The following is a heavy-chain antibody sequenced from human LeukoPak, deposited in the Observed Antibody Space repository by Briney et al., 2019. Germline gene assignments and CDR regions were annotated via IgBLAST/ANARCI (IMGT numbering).Heavy chain of an antibody. CDR3: ARDRYYGSGIDY. J-gene: IGHJ4*02. CDR2: IYSGGST. Sequence: GGSLRLSCAASGFTVSSNYISWVRQAPGKGLEWVSVIYSGGSTYYADSVKGRFTISRDNSKNTLYLQMNSLRAEDTAVYYCARDRYYGSGIDYWGQGTLVAVSS. V-gene: IGHV3-66*01. D-gene: IGHD3-10*01. CDR1: GFTVSSNY.